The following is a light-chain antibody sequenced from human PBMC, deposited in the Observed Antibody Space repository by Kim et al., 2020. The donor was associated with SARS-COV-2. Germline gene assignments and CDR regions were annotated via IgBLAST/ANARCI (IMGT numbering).Light chain of an antibody. CDR3: QQYNADSPRT. CDR2: AAS. Sequence: STGDRVTITCRASQNANTWLAWYQRKPGKAPKLLIYAASTLESGVPSRFSGRGSGTQFTLTISSLQPDDVATYYCQQYNADSPRTFGQGTKVDIK. V-gene: IGKV1-5*03. CDR1: QNANTW. J-gene: IGKJ1*01.